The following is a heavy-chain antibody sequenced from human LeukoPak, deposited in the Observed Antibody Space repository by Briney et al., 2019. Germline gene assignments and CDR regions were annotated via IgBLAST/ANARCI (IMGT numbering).Heavy chain of an antibody. CDR1: GYTFTAYY. D-gene: IGHD3-10*01. CDR2: INPSGGAT. J-gene: IGHJ4*02. Sequence: ASVNASCKASGYTFTAYYMHWVRQAPGLGLEWMGWINPSGGATTYAQDFQGRVTMTRDTSTSTVYMELSSLRSEDTALYYCTRGGRASAGGYWGQGTLVTVSS. V-gene: IGHV1-46*01. CDR3: TRGGRASAGGY.